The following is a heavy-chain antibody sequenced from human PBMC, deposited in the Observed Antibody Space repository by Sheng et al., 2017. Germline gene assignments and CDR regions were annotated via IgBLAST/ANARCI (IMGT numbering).Heavy chain of an antibody. V-gene: IGHV3-30*01. D-gene: IGHD3-16*01. CDR2: ISYDGSNK. CDR3: ARGGRADWFDP. J-gene: IGHJ5*02. Sequence: VAVISYDGSNKYYADSVKGRFTISRDNSKNTLYLRMNSLRAEDTAVYYCARGGRADWFDPWGQGTLVTVSS.